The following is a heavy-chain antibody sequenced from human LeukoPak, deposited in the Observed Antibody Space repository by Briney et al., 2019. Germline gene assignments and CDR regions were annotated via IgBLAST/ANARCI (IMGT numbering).Heavy chain of an antibody. D-gene: IGHD3-22*01. V-gene: IGHV4-31*03. CDR1: GGCVSSGDYC. J-gene: IGHJ4*02. CDR2: IYTGWRA. Sequence: SETLSLTCTVSGGCVSSGDYCWNWIRHHPVKGLEWLGYIYTGWRAYNSPSLTGRLAISADTSKNQITLSLTSVTAADTAVYYCARPHYYDSTDYYYGPFDYWGQGTLVTVSS. CDR3: ARPHYYDSTDYYYGPFDY.